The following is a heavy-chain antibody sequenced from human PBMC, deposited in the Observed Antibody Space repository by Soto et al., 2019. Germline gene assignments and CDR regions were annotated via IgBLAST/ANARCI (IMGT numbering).Heavy chain of an antibody. CDR3: AKYNGLSGSYSRFDY. CDR1: GFTFSSYA. CDR2: ISGSGGST. Sequence: EVQLLESGGGLVQTGGSLRLSCAASGFTFSSYAMSWVRQAPGKGLEWVSAISGSGGSTYYADSVKGRFTISRDNSKNTLYLQMNSMRADDTAVYYCAKYNGLSGSYSRFDYWGQGTLVTVSS. D-gene: IGHD1-26*01. J-gene: IGHJ4*02. V-gene: IGHV3-23*01.